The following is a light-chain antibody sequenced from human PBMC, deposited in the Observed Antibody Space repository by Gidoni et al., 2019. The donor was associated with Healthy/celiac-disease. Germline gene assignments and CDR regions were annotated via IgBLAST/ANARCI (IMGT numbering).Light chain of an antibody. Sequence: DIQMTQSPSSLSASVGDRVTITCRASQSISSHLNWYQQKTGKAPKLLIYAASSLQSGVPSRLSGSGSGTDVTLTISSLQPEDFATYYCQQSYSNPRTFGQGTKVEIK. CDR1: QSISSH. V-gene: IGKV1-39*01. J-gene: IGKJ1*01. CDR2: AAS. CDR3: QQSYSNPRT.